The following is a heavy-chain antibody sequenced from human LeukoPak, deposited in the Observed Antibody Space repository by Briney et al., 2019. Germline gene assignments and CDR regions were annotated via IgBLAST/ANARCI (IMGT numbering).Heavy chain of an antibody. D-gene: IGHD6-13*01. Sequence: ASVKVSCKASGYTFTAYYMHWVRQAPGQGLEWMGWINPNSGGTNYAQKCQGRVTMTRDTSISTAYMELSRLRSDDTAVYYCARDPSSSWYGGYNYWGQGTLVTVSS. CDR1: GYTFTAYY. CDR2: INPNSGGT. V-gene: IGHV1-2*02. J-gene: IGHJ4*02. CDR3: ARDPSSSWYGGYNY.